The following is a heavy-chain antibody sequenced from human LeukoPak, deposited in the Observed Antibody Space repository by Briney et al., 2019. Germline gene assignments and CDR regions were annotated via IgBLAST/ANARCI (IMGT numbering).Heavy chain of an antibody. CDR2: IKQDGSEK. V-gene: IGHV3-7*01. Sequence: GGSLRLSCAASGFMLSSYGMSWVRQAPGKGLEWVANIKQDGSEKYYVDSVKGRFTISRDNAKNSLFLQMNSLRAEDTAVYFCARVAEAAAFDIWGKGIMVTASS. J-gene: IGHJ3*02. CDR3: ARVAEAAAFDI. CDR1: GFMLSSYG.